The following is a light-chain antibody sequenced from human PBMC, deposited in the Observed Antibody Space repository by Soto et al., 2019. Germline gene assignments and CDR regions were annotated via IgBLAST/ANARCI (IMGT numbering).Light chain of an antibody. V-gene: IGLV2-8*01. Sequence: QSALTQPPSASGFPGQSVTISCTGTSSDVGGYNSVSWYQHHPGKAPKLMIYEVSKRPSGVPDRFSGSKSGNTASLTVSGLQADDEADYYCSSYAGSSSFVVFGGGTKLTVL. CDR1: SSDVGGYNS. CDR3: SSYAGSSSFVV. CDR2: EVS. J-gene: IGLJ3*02.